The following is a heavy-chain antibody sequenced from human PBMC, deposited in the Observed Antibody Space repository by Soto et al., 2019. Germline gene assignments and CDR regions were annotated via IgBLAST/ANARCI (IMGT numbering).Heavy chain of an antibody. CDR3: AIHSLYYDILTGYSLFDY. CDR2: IYYSGST. Sequence: QLLESGPGLVKPSETLSLTCTVSGGSISSSSYYWGWIRQPPGKGLEWIGSIYYSGSTYYNPSLKSRVTISVDTSKNQFSLKLSSVTAADTAVYYCAIHSLYYDILTGYSLFDYWGQGTLVTVSS. CDR1: GGSISSSSYY. J-gene: IGHJ4*02. D-gene: IGHD3-9*01. V-gene: IGHV4-39*01.